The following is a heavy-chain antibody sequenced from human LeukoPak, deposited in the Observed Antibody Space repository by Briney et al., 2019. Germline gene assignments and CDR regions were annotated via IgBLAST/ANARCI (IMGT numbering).Heavy chain of an antibody. D-gene: IGHD4-17*01. CDR2: INHSGST. CDR1: GGSFSGYY. CDR3: ATVYGDYVGGDYFDY. J-gene: IGHJ4*02. V-gene: IGHV4-34*01. Sequence: PSETLSLTCAVYGGSFSGYYWGWIRQPPGKGLEWIGEINHSGSTNYNPSLKSRVTISVDTSKNQFSLKLSSVTAADTAVYYCATVYGDYVGGDYFDYWGQGTLVTVSS.